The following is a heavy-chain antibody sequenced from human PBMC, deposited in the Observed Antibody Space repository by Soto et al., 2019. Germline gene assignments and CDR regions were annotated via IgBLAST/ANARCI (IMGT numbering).Heavy chain of an antibody. CDR2: ISAYNGNT. CDR1: GYTFTSYG. D-gene: IGHD2-21*01. V-gene: IGHV1-18*01. Sequence: QVQLVQSGAEVKKPGASVKVSCKASGYTFTSYGISWVRQAPGQGLEWMGWISAYNGNTNYAQKLQGRVTMTTDTSTSTAYMELRSLRSDDTAAYYCARVEGGGDYYYYYGMDVWGQGTTVTVSS. J-gene: IGHJ6*02. CDR3: ARVEGGGDYYYYYGMDV.